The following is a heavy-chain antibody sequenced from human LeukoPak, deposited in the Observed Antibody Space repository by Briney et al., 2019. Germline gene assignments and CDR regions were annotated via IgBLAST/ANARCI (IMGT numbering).Heavy chain of an antibody. CDR1: GFAFSSYA. Sequence: GGSLRLSCAASGFAFSSYAMSWVRQAPGKGLEWVSTISGSGGSTYYADSVKGRFTISRDNSKNTLYLQMNSLRAEDTAVYYCAKDPLVRGVIPAFDIWGQGTMVTVSS. V-gene: IGHV3-23*01. CDR3: AKDPLVRGVIPAFDI. J-gene: IGHJ3*02. D-gene: IGHD3-10*01. CDR2: ISGSGGST.